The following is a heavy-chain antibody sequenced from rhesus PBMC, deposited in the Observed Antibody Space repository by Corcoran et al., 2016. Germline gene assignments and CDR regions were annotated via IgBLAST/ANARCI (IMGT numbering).Heavy chain of an antibody. Sequence: EVQLVESGGGLVQPGGSLRLSCAASGFTFSSSARHWVRQASGKGLEWVGRIRSQSNNYETGYAASVKGRFTISRDDSKNTAYLQMNSLKTEDTAVYYCTTDEVAAATGGRFDVWGAGVLVTVSS. CDR2: IRSQSNNYET. J-gene: IGHJ5-1*01. CDR3: TTDEVAAATGGRFDV. V-gene: IGHV3-118*01. CDR1: GFTFSSSA. D-gene: IGHD6-43*01.